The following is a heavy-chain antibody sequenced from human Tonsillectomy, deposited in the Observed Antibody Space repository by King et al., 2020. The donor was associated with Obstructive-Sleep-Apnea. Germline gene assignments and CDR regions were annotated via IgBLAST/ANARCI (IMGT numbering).Heavy chain of an antibody. V-gene: IGHV4-59*01. CDR1: GGSISGYY. Sequence: QLQESGPGLVKPSETLSLTCTVSGGSISGYYWSWIRQPPGKGLEWIGYIYYSGSTNYNPSLQSRVTISVDTSKNQFSLKRSSVTAADTAVFYCARHYASGRPAFDYWGQGTLVTVSS. CDR2: IYYSGST. CDR3: ARHYASGRPAFDY. J-gene: IGHJ4*02. D-gene: IGHD3-10*01.